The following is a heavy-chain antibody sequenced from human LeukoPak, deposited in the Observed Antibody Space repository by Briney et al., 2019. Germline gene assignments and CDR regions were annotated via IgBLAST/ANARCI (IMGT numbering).Heavy chain of an antibody. CDR2: INHSGST. CDR1: GGSFSGYY. Sequence: MSSETLSLTCAVYGGSFSGYYWSWIRQPPGRGLEWIGEINHSGSTNYNPSLKSRVTISVDTSKNQFSLKLSSVTAADTAVYYCARRGTTSYDILTGYYHNWFDPWGQGTLVTVSS. J-gene: IGHJ5*02. D-gene: IGHD3-9*01. CDR3: ARRGTTSYDILTGYYHNWFDP. V-gene: IGHV4-34*01.